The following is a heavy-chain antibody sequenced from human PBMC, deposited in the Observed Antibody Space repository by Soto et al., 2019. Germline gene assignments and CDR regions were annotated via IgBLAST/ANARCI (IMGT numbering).Heavy chain of an antibody. V-gene: IGHV1-58*01. Sequence: GASVKVSCKASGFNFRNSAVQWVRQARGQRLEWIGWVVVGNGKTQYTQKFQDRVTITSDMSTNTAYMEVSSLRSEDTAIYYCAAPAQGVWSGYYGNYYYYGMDVWG. CDR1: GFNFRNSA. CDR3: AAPAQGVWSGYYGNYYYYGMDV. CDR2: VVVGNGKT. D-gene: IGHD3-3*01. J-gene: IGHJ6*02.